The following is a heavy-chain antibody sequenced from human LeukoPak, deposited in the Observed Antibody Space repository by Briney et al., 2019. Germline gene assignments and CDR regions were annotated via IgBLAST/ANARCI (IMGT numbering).Heavy chain of an antibody. V-gene: IGHV1-2*02. CDR1: GYSFTGYY. D-gene: IGHD3-9*01. CDR2: INSGSGAT. CDR3: TSPLRYIDY. J-gene: IGHJ4*02. Sequence: ASVKVSCKASGYSFTGYYMHWVRPAPGQGLEWMGWINSGSGATSYAQKFQGRVTMTRDTSIRTAYMELSSLKSDDTAVYYCTSPLRYIDYWGQGTLVTVSS.